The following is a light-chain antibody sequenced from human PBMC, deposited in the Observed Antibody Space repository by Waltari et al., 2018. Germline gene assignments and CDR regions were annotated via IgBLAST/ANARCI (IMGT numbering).Light chain of an antibody. CDR2: GNF. J-gene: IGLJ1*01. CDR3: QSFDSSLTRYV. CDR1: SSNIGASYD. Sequence: QSELTQPPSVSGAPGQRVTISCTGSSSNIGASYDVHWYKQLPGTAPKRLIYGNFNRPSGVPDRFSGSKSGTSASLAITGLQAEDEADYYCQSFDSSLTRYVFGTGTKVTVL. V-gene: IGLV1-40*01.